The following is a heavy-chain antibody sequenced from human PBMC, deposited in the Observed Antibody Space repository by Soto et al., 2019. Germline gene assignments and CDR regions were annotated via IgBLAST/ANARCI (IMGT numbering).Heavy chain of an antibody. CDR3: AKLGSGYYPCLYFDV. V-gene: IGHV3-7*03. CDR1: GFTFGDYG. Sequence: GGSLRLSCAASGFTFGDYGISWVRQAPGKGLEWVAHIKKDGIENNYVDSVTGRFTVSGDNTKNSLYLQMNSLRAEDTAVYYCAKLGSGYYPCLYFDVWGPATMVSASS. J-gene: IGHJ4*02. CDR2: IKKDGIEN. D-gene: IGHD5-12*01.